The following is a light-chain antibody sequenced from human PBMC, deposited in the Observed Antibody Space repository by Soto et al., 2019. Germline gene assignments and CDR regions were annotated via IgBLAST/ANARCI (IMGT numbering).Light chain of an antibody. CDR3: QQYPGT. J-gene: IGKJ2*01. CDR1: QGISDY. CDR2: GAS. Sequence: GDRVTITCRASQGISDYLAWYQQKPGKVPKLLIYGASTLQSGVPSRFSGSGSATDFTLSISSLQPEDVASYYCQQYPGTFGQGTKLEIK. V-gene: IGKV1-27*01.